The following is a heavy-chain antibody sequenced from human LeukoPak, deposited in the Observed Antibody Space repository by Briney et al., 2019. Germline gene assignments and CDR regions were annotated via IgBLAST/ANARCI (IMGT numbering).Heavy chain of an antibody. CDR2: IYYSGST. J-gene: IGHJ6*02. Sequence: SETLSLTCTVSGGSISSYYWGWIRQPPGKGLEWIGYIYYSGSTNYNPSLKSRVTISVDTSKNQLSLKLSSVTAADTAVYYCARDGAYCGGDCYPTGMDVWGQGTTVTVSS. V-gene: IGHV4-59*01. CDR3: ARDGAYCGGDCYPTGMDV. CDR1: GGSISSYY. D-gene: IGHD2-21*02.